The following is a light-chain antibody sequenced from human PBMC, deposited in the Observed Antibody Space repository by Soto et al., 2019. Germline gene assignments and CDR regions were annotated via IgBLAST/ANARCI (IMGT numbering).Light chain of an antibody. J-gene: IGKJ1*01. CDR2: KAS. CDR1: QSIRSW. CDR3: QQYNSYWT. V-gene: IGKV1-5*03. Sequence: DIQMTQSPSTLSASVGDRVTITCRASQSIRSWLAWYQQKPGKAPKLLIYKASSLESGVPSRFSGSESGTEFTLTISSLQTDDSATYYCQQYNSYWTFGQGTKVEIK.